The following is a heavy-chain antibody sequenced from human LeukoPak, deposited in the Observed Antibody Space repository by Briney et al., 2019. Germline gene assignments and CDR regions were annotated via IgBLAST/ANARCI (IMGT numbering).Heavy chain of an antibody. CDR1: GFTFTSYG. Sequence: PGGSLRLSCAASGFTFTSYGISWVRQAPGQGLEWMGWISAYNGNTNYAQKLQGRVTMTTDTSTSTAYMGLRSLRSDDTAVYYCARDGLEAYWGQGTLVTVSS. D-gene: IGHD5-12*01. J-gene: IGHJ4*02. CDR3: ARDGLEAY. CDR2: ISAYNGNT. V-gene: IGHV1-18*01.